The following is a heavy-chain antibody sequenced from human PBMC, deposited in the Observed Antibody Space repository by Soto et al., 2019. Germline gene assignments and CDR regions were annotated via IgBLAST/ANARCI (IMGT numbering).Heavy chain of an antibody. Sequence: SGPTLVNPTQTLTLTCTFSGFSLSTSGVGVGWIGQPPGKALEWLALIYWNDDKRYSPSLKSRLTITKDTSKNQVVLTMTNMDPVDTATYYCAHIGVIVGATYAFDIWGQGTIVTVSS. CDR2: IYWNDDK. CDR1: GFSLSTSGVG. CDR3: AHIGVIVGATYAFDI. V-gene: IGHV2-5*01. J-gene: IGHJ3*02. D-gene: IGHD1-26*01.